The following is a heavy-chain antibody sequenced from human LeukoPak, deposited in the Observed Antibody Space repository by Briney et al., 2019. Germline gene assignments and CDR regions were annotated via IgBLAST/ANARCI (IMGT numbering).Heavy chain of an antibody. CDR2: INYSGST. J-gene: IGHJ5*02. Sequence: SETLSLTCGVYGGSFSGYYWSWIRQPPGKGLEWIGEINYSGSTNYNPSLKSRVTISVDTSKNQFSLKMRSVTAADTAVYYCARGSGYSSSWYGFFDPWGQGTLVTVSS. D-gene: IGHD6-13*01. V-gene: IGHV4-34*01. CDR3: ARGSGYSSSWYGFFDP. CDR1: GGSFSGYY.